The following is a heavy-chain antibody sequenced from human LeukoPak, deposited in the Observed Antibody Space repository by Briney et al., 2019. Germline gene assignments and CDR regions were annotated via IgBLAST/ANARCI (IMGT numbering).Heavy chain of an antibody. CDR1: GFTFSDYY. Sequence: LRLSCAASGFTFSDYYMSWIRQPPGKGLEWIGEINHSGSTNYNPSLKSRVTISVDTSKNQFSLKLSSVTAADTAVYYCATRRGYSYGSYYYYYMDVWGKGTTVTVSS. CDR2: INHSGST. CDR3: ATRRGYSYGSYYYYYMDV. J-gene: IGHJ6*03. D-gene: IGHD5-18*01. V-gene: IGHV4-34*08.